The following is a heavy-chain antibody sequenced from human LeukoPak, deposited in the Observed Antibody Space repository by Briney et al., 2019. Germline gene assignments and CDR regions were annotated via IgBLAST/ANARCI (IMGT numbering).Heavy chain of an antibody. D-gene: IGHD3-10*02. CDR3: ARTWTPPMYYFDY. J-gene: IGHJ4*02. Sequence: KFQGGVTITRDTSASTAYMELRSLRSDDTAVYYCARTWTPPMYYFDYWGQGTLVTVSS. V-gene: IGHV1-3*01.